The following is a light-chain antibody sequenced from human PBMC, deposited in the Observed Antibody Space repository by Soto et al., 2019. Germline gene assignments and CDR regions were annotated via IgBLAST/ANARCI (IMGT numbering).Light chain of an antibody. J-gene: IGKJ1*01. V-gene: IGKV3-11*01. CDR3: QQRYNWPPT. CDR1: QYVSSF. Sequence: EIVFTQSPATLSFSPGERATLSCRAGQYVSSFLAWYQQKAGQAPRLLIYDASHRATGIPARFSGSGSGTDYTLTINSLEPEDFALYYCQQRYNWPPTFGQGTKVDIK. CDR2: DAS.